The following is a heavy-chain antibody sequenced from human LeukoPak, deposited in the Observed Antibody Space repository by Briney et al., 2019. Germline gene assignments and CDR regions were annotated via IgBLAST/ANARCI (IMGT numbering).Heavy chain of an antibody. CDR3: AKVGVELHYYYYMDV. CDR2: IQSDGSSS. Sequence: GGSLRLSCAASGFTFSTYWMHWVRQAPGKGLEWVSRIQSDGSSSDYADSVKGRFIISRDNSKNMVFLQMDSLRAEDTALYYCAKVGVELHYYYYMDVWGRGTTVSVSS. J-gene: IGHJ6*03. D-gene: IGHD3-3*01. CDR1: GFTFSTYW. V-gene: IGHV3-74*01.